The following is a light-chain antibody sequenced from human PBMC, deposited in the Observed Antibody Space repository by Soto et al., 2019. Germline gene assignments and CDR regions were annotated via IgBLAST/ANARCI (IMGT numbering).Light chain of an antibody. Sequence: EIMMTQSPATLSVSPGERATLSCRASQSVSSNLAWYQQKPGQAPRLLIYGASTRATGIPARFSGSGSGTEFTLTISSLQSEDFAVYFCQQYKNWPATFGQGTKVDIK. J-gene: IGKJ1*01. CDR3: QQYKNWPAT. CDR2: GAS. CDR1: QSVSSN. V-gene: IGKV3-15*01.